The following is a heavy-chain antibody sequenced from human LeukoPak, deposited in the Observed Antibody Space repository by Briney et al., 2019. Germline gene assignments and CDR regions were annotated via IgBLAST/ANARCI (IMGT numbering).Heavy chain of an antibody. CDR3: ARSHSGRDAFDI. CDR1: GGTFSSYA. Sequence: ASVKVSCKASGGTFSSYAISWVRQAPGQGLEWMGGIIPIFGTANYAQKFQGRVTITTDESTSTAYMELSSLRSEDTAVYYCARSHSGRDAFDIWGQGTVVTVSS. CDR2: IIPIFGTA. J-gene: IGHJ3*02. D-gene: IGHD1-1*01. V-gene: IGHV1-69*05.